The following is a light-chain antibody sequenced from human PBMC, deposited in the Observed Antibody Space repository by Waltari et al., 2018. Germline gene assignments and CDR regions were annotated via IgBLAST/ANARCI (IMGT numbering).Light chain of an antibody. CDR1: QDITND. J-gene: IGKJ4*01. Sequence: IQMTQSPSSLSASVGDRVTITCRASQDITNDLAWYQLKPGETPKLLIYETSNLQGGIPSRFSGSGSGTDFTLTISSLQSEDFATYYCQHYYASPFIFGGGTKVDIE. CDR3: QHYYASPFI. CDR2: ETS. V-gene: IGKV1-6*02.